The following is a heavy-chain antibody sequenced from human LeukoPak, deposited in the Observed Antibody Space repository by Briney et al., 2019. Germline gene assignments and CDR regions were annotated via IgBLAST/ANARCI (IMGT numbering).Heavy chain of an antibody. CDR2: IYHSGST. CDR3: ARAHRGVNRPFDI. CDR1: GGSISSGGYY. D-gene: IGHD3-10*01. J-gene: IGHJ3*02. V-gene: IGHV4-30-2*01. Sequence: SETLSLTCTVSGGSISSGGYYWSCIRQPPGKGLECIGYIYHSGSTYYNPSLKSRVTISVDRSKNQFSLKLSSVTAADTAVYYCARAHRGVNRPFDIWGQGTMVTVSS.